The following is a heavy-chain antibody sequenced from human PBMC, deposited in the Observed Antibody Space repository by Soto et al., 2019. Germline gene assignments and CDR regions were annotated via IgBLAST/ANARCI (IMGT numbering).Heavy chain of an antibody. CDR1: GDSMTGHY. J-gene: IGHJ4*02. CDR3: ARLPGLENNPPFDS. CDR2: LYYTGYT. V-gene: IGHV4-59*08. Sequence: QVQLQESGPGLVKPSETLSLTCIVSGDSMTGHYWSWVRQSPEKGLGCIGWLYYTGYTMYNPSFKSRATMSVDTSKNQFSLSLGSVTAADTAVYYCARLPGLENNPPFDSWGQGALVVVSS. D-gene: IGHD3-3*01.